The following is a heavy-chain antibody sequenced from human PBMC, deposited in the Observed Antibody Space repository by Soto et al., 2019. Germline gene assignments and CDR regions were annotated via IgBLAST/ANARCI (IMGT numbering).Heavy chain of an antibody. V-gene: IGHV3-23*01. Sequence: VGSLRLSCAASGFTFSSYAMSWVRQAPGKGLEWVSAISGSGGSTYYADSVKGRFTISRDNSKNTLYLQMNSLRAEDTAVYYCAKGPYDSSGYYYYGMDVWGQGTTVT. CDR2: ISGSGGST. J-gene: IGHJ6*02. CDR3: AKGPYDSSGYYYYGMDV. D-gene: IGHD3-22*01. CDR1: GFTFSSYA.